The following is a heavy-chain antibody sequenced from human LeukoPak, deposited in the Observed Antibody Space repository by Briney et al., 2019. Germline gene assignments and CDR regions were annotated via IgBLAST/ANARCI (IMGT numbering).Heavy chain of an antibody. D-gene: IGHD1-7*01. CDR1: GSIFSIYA. J-gene: IGHJ6*03. Sequence: GGSLRLSCAASGSIFSIYAMSWVRQAPGKGLEWVAVIWYDGSNKYYADSVKGRFTISRDNSKNTLYLQMNSLRAEDTAVYYCATTPVWNYLDYYYMDVWGKGTTVTVSS. CDR2: IWYDGSNK. V-gene: IGHV3-33*08. CDR3: ATTPVWNYLDYYYMDV.